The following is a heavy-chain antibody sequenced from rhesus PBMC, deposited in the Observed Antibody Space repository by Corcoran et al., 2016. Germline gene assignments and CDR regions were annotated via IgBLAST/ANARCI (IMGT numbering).Heavy chain of an antibody. CDR3: ARDSVTGTTCAFDF. D-gene: IGHD1-26*01. J-gene: IGHJ3*01. CDR1: GGSVSSSNW. CDR2: ISGSSGST. Sequence: QVQLQESGPGLVKPSETLSLTCAVSGGSVSSSNWWSWIRQPPGKGLEWIGYISGSSGSTYYNPSLKSRVTISTDTSTNQFSLKLSSVTAADTAVYYCARDSVTGTTCAFDFWGQGLRVTVSS. V-gene: IGHV4-65*01.